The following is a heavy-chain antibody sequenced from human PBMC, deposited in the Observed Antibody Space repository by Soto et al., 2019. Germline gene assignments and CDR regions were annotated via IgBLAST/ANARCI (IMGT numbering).Heavy chain of an antibody. CDR3: ARQRAWYGEWTFDI. D-gene: IGHD3-10*01. CDR2: INYSGHT. V-gene: IGHV4-39*01. Sequence: SETLSLTCTLSDGSFTSGSYYWAWIRQPPGKGLEWIGSINYSGHTYYNPSLKSRVTISVDMSKNQFSLKLSSVTAPDTALYYCARQRAWYGEWTFDIWGQGTMVTVSS. J-gene: IGHJ3*02. CDR1: DGSFTSGSYY.